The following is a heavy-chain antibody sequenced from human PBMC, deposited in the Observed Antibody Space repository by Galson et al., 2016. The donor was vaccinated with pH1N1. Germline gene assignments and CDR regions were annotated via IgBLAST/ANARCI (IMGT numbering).Heavy chain of an antibody. Sequence: QSGAEVKEPGESLTISCKGSASSFTSYWISGVRQMPGEGLEWMGRINPRDSYTDYSPSFQGHVTISTDESISTAYLKWSTLKASDTAIYYCATGPSPDYWGQGTLVIVSS. CDR1: ASSFTSYW. J-gene: IGHJ4*02. CDR3: ATGPSPDY. CDR2: INPRDSYT. V-gene: IGHV5-10-1*01.